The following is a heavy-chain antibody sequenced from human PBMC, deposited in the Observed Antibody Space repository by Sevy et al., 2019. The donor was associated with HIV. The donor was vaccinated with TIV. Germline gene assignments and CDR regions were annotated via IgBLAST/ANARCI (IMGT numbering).Heavy chain of an antibody. Sequence: GGSLRLSCAASGFTFSSYGMHWVRQAPGKGLEWVAVISYDGSNKDYADSVKGRFTISRDNSKNTLYLQMNSLRAEDTAVYYCAKSECCGELGGWFDSWGQGSLVTVSS. D-gene: IGHD3-10*01. CDR2: ISYDGSNK. V-gene: IGHV3-30*18. J-gene: IGHJ5*01. CDR3: AKSECCGELGGWFDS. CDR1: GFTFSSYG.